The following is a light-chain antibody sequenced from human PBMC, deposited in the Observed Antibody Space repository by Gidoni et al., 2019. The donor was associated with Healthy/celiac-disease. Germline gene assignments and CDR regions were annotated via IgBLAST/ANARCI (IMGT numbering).Light chain of an antibody. CDR3: QQYGSSP. Sequence: EIVFTQSPGTLSLSPGERATLSCRAIQSVSSSYLAWYQQKPGQAPRLLIYGASSRATGIPDRFSGSGSGTDFTLTISRLEPEDFAVYYCQQYGSSPFGQGTRLEIK. CDR1: QSVSSSY. V-gene: IGKV3-20*01. CDR2: GAS. J-gene: IGKJ5*01.